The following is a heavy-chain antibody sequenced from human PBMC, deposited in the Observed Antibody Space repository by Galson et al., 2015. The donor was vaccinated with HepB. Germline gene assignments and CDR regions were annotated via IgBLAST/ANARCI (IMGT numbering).Heavy chain of an antibody. CDR2: ISGSGTTI. D-gene: IGHD3-10*01. J-gene: IGHJ4*02. Sequence: SLRLSCAASGFTFSTFAMGWVRQAPGKGLEWVSFISGSGTTIFYADSVKGRFTISRDNSKDTLYLQMNSLRAEDSALYFCAKLKWPGSFRQYSFGSWGQGTLVTVSS. CDR1: GFTFSTFA. V-gene: IGHV3-23*01. CDR3: AKLKWPGSFRQYSFGS.